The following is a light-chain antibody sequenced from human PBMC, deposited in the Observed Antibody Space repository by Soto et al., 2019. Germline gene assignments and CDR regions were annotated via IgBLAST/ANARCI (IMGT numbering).Light chain of an antibody. CDR1: QSVSSSY. CDR2: GAS. V-gene: IGKV3-20*01. CDR3: QQYGSSPPYT. Sequence: EIVLTQSPGTLSLSPGERATLSCRASQSVSSSYLAWYQQKPGQAPRLLIYGASSRATGIPDRFSGSGSGTDFTLTISRLEPEDCGVYYCQQYGSSPPYTFGQGTKLEI. J-gene: IGKJ2*01.